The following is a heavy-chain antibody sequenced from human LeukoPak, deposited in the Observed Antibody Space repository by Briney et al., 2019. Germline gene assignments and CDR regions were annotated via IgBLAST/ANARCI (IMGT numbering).Heavy chain of an antibody. J-gene: IGHJ4*02. CDR1: GGSISSGGYY. CDR3: ARQVADIVVVPAAPLDY. D-gene: IGHD2-2*01. V-gene: IGHV4-30-2*03. Sequence: PSETLSLTCTVSGGSISSGGYYWSWIRQPPGKGLEWIGYIYHSGSTYYNPSLKSRVTISVDTSKNQFSLKLSSVTAADTAVYYCARQVADIVVVPAAPLDYWGQGTLVTVSS. CDR2: IYHSGST.